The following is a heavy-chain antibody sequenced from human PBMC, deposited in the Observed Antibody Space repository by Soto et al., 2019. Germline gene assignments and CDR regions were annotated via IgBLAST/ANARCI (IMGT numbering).Heavy chain of an antibody. CDR1: GYTFTSYD. D-gene: IGHD3-10*01. CDR2: VNPNSGNT. J-gene: IGHJ3*02. CDR3: ARASYVVPAFDI. Sequence: QVQLVQSGAEVKRPGASVKVSCKASGYTFTSYDFNWVRQAPGQGLEWMGWVNPNSGNTDYAQKFQDRVTITRNTSIRTAYMELSSLRSEDTAVYYCARASYVVPAFDIWGQGTMVTVSS. V-gene: IGHV1-8*01.